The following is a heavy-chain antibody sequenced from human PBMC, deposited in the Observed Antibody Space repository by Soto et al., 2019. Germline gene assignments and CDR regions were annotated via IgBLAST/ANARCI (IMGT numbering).Heavy chain of an antibody. Sequence: GGSLRLSCAASGFTFSSYAMSWVRQAPGKGLEWVSAISGSGGSTYYADSVKGRFTISRDNSKNTLYLQMNSLRAEDTAVYYCAKDRFPVLLWFGEAHDAFDIWGQGTMVTVSS. V-gene: IGHV3-23*01. D-gene: IGHD3-10*01. CDR1: GFTFSSYA. CDR2: ISGSGGST. CDR3: AKDRFPVLLWFGEAHDAFDI. J-gene: IGHJ3*02.